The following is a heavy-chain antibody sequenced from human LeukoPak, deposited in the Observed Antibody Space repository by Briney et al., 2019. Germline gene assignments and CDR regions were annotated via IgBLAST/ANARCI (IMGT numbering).Heavy chain of an antibody. CDR1: GGSISSYY. CDR3: ASSTYYDILTGYYREPYYYYYMDV. J-gene: IGHJ6*03. D-gene: IGHD3-9*01. Sequence: SETLSLTCTVSGGSISSYYWSWIRQPPGKGLEWIGYIYYSGSTNYNPSLKSRVTISVDTSKNQFSLKLSSVTAADTAVYYCASSTYYDILTGYYREPYYYYYMDVWGKGTTATISS. V-gene: IGHV4-59*01. CDR2: IYYSGST.